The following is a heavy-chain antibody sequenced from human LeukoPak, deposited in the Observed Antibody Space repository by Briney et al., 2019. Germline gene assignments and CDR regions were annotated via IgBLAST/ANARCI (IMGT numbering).Heavy chain of an antibody. J-gene: IGHJ6*04. Sequence: GGSLILSCAASGFSFSAYAMSWVRQAPGKGLEWVSSLSSSSGYIYYADSVKGRFTVSRDNAKNSLYLQMNSLRADDTAVYYCARDSGSGGYFYYYNVDVWGKGTTVTVSS. CDR2: LSSSSGYI. CDR1: GFSFSAYA. V-gene: IGHV3-21*01. CDR3: ARDSGSGGYFYYYNVDV. D-gene: IGHD2-15*01.